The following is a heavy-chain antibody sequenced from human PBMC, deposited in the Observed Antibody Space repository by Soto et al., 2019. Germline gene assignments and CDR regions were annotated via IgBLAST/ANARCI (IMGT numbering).Heavy chain of an antibody. V-gene: IGHV1-18*01. CDR3: ARGPYCTNGVCLNWFDP. J-gene: IGHJ5*02. D-gene: IGHD2-8*01. CDR1: GYTFTSYG. Sequence: QVQLVQSGAEVKKPGASVKVSCKASGYTFTSYGISWVRQAPGQGLEWMGWISAYNGNTNYAQKLQGRVTMTTDTPTRTAYMELRSLRSDDTAVYYCARGPYCTNGVCLNWFDPWGKGTLVTVSS. CDR2: ISAYNGNT.